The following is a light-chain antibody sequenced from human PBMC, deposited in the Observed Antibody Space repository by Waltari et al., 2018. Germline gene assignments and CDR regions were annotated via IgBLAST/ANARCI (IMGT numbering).Light chain of an antibody. CDR3: QQRSSWTPHT. J-gene: IGKJ2*01. CDR2: DAS. V-gene: IGKV3-11*01. Sequence: EIVLTQSQATLSLSPVETATLSCRASQSVGTYLAWYQQKPGQAPRLLIYDASNRATGIPDRFRGSGSGTDFTLTISSLEPEDFAVYYCQQRSSWTPHTFGQGARLEIK. CDR1: QSVGTY.